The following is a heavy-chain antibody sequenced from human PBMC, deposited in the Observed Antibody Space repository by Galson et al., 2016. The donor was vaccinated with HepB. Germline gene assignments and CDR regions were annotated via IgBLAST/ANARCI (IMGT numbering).Heavy chain of an antibody. CDR3: ARSIPVSGTLLAS. V-gene: IGHV4-39*01. D-gene: IGHD6-19*01. J-gene: IGHJ5*02. CDR2: VYYSGSA. CDR1: GGSVFTSRPY. Sequence: SETLSLTCNIFGGSVFTSRPYWGWIRQSPGKGLEWIGSVYYSGSAYYNPSLSGRVSIPLDTSKTQVSLKLSTVTAADTAVYYCARSIPVSGTLLASWGQGTLVTVSS.